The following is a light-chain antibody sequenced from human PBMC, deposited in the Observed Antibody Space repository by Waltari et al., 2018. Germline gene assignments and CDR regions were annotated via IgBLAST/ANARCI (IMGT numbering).Light chain of an antibody. V-gene: IGKV3-20*01. Sequence: EIVLTQSPGTLSLPPRERATLSCRASQSVTRSLAWYQQKPGQAPRLLIYGASSRATGIPDRFSGGGSGTDFSLTISRLEPEDFAMYYCQHYVSLPATFGQGTKVEIK. CDR1: QSVTRS. CDR3: QHYVSLPAT. CDR2: GAS. J-gene: IGKJ1*01.